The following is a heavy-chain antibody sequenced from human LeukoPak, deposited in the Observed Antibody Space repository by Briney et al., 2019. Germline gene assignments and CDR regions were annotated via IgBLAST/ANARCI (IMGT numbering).Heavy chain of an antibody. CDR3: ARDNPGFDY. CDR1: GFAFSSYG. Sequence: PGRSLRLSCAASGFAFSSYGMHWVRQAPGKGLEWVAVIWYDGSNKYYADSVKGRFTISRDNSKNTLYLQMNSLRAEDTAVYYCARDNPGFDYWGQGTLVTVSS. V-gene: IGHV3-33*01. CDR2: IWYDGSNK. J-gene: IGHJ4*02.